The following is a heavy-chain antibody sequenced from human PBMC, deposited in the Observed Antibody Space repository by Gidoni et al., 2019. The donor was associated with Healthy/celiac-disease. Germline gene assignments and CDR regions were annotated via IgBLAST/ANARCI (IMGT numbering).Heavy chain of an antibody. Sequence: EVQLVASGGGLVQPGRSLRLSCTASGFTFGDYAMSWVRQAPGKGLEWVGFIRSKAYGGTTEYAASVKGRFTISRDDSKSIAYLQMNSLKTEDTAVYYCTKLYYGMDVWGQGTTVTVSS. CDR1: GFTFGDYA. CDR2: IRSKAYGGTT. J-gene: IGHJ6*02. V-gene: IGHV3-49*04. CDR3: TKLYYGMDV.